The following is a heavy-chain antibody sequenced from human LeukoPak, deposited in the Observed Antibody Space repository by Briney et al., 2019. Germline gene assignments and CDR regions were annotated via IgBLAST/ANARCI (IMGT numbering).Heavy chain of an antibody. D-gene: IGHD3-16*02. J-gene: IGHJ4*02. CDR1: GGSISSYY. Sequence: SETLSLTCTASGGSISSYYWSWIRQPPGKGLEWIGYIYYSGSTNYNPSLKSRVTISVDTSKNQFSLKLSSVTAADTAVYYCARSLRLGELSSPALGYWGQGTLVTVSS. V-gene: IGHV4-59*01. CDR2: IYYSGST. CDR3: ARSLRLGELSSPALGY.